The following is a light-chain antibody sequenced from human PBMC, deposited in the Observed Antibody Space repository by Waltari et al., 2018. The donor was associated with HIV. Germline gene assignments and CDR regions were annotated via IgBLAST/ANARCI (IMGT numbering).Light chain of an antibody. J-gene: IGLJ3*02. CDR3: CSYAGSSTFGV. Sequence: QSALTQPASVSGSPGQSLTISCTGTSRDVGSYNLVSWYQQHPGKAPKLMIYEVSKRPSGVSNRFSGSKSGNTASLTISGLQAEDEADYYCCSYAGSSTFGVFGGGTKLTVL. CDR2: EVS. V-gene: IGLV2-23*02. CDR1: SRDVGSYNL.